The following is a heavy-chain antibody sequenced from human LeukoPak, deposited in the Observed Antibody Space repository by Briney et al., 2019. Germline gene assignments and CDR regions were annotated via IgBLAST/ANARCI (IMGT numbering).Heavy chain of an antibody. Sequence: SETLSLTCAVYGGSFSGYYWSWIRQPPGKGLEWIGEINHSGSTNYNPSLKSRVTISVDTSKNQFSLKLSSVTAADTPVYYCARDKRPSSGYYYFDYWGQGTLVTVSS. CDR3: ARDKRPSSGYYYFDY. V-gene: IGHV4-34*01. D-gene: IGHD3-22*01. J-gene: IGHJ4*02. CDR1: GGSFSGYY. CDR2: INHSGST.